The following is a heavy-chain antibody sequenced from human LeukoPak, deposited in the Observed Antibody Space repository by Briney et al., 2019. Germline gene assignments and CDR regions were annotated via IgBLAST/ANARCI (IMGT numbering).Heavy chain of an antibody. CDR3: ARVFDYYDSSGYYRPFDY. CDR2: ISSSSSYI. Sequence: GGSLRLSCAASGFTFSSYSMNWVRQAPGKGLEWVSSISSSSSYIYYADSVKGRFTISRDNAKNSLYLQMSSLRAEDTAVYYCARVFDYYDSSGYYRPFDYWGQGTLVTVSS. CDR1: GFTFSSYS. V-gene: IGHV3-21*01. J-gene: IGHJ4*02. D-gene: IGHD3-22*01.